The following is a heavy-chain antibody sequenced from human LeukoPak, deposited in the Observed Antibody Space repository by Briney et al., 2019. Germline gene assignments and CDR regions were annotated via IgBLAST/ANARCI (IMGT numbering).Heavy chain of an antibody. V-gene: IGHV4-4*09. CDR2: IYNSGST. Sequence: SETLSLTCIVSGGSISIYYWNWIRQPPGKGLEWIGYIYNSGSTDYNPSLKRRVTISADTSKNQFSLKLTSVTAADTAVYYCASFEAAAGRFDYWGQGTLVTVSS. J-gene: IGHJ4*02. CDR1: GGSISIYY. D-gene: IGHD6-13*01. CDR3: ASFEAAAGRFDY.